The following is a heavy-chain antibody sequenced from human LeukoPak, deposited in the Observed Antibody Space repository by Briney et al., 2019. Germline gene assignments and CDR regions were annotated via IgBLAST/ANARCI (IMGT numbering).Heavy chain of an antibody. CDR1: GYSISSGYY. CDR3: ARVPAPIVVVPHRGYWFDP. V-gene: IGHV4-38-2*01. CDR2: IYHSGST. J-gene: IGHJ5*02. D-gene: IGHD2-2*01. Sequence: PSETLSLTCAVSGYSISSGYYWGWIRQPPGKGLEWIGSIYHSGSTYYNPSLKSRVTISVDTSKNQFSLKLSSVTAADTAVYYCARVPAPIVVVPHRGYWFDPWGQGTLVTVSS.